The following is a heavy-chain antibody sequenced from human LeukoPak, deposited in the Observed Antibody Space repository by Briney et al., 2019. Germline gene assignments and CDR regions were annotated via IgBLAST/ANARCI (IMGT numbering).Heavy chain of an antibody. CDR1: GFTFSKYA. J-gene: IGHJ4*02. Sequence: AGGSLRLSCAASGFTFSKYALVWVRQAPGKGLEWVSGISTSGDRTYYADSVKSRFTISRDNSKNTLYLQMNSLRAEDTAEYYCARSAVGTSCCTAVDYWGQGTLVTVSS. D-gene: IGHD1-26*01. V-gene: IGHV3-23*01. CDR3: ARSAVGTSCCTAVDY. CDR2: ISTSGDRT.